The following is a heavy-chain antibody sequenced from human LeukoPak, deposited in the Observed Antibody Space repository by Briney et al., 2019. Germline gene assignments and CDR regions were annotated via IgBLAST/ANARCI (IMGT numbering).Heavy chain of an antibody. CDR1: GFTFSSYA. CDR3: AKDRIVGAIARLFDY. V-gene: IGHV3-23*01. CDR2: ISGSGGST. J-gene: IGHJ4*02. D-gene: IGHD1-26*01. Sequence: GGSLRLSCAASGFTFSSYAMSWVRQAPGKGLGWVSAISGSGGSTYYADSVKGRFTISRDNSKNTLYLQMNSLRAEDTAVYYCAKDRIVGAIARLFDYWGQGTLVTVSS.